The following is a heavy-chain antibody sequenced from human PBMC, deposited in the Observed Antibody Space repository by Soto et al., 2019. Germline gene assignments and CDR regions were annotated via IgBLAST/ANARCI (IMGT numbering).Heavy chain of an antibody. CDR1: GGSMSGYY. D-gene: IGHD6-6*01. CDR3: ARSIAVPSSHIDH. J-gene: IGHJ4*02. V-gene: IGHV4-59*01. CDR2: VYYTGST. Sequence: QVQLQESGPGLVKPSETLSLTCRVSGGSMSGYYWSWIRQAPGKGLEWIGYVYYTGSTTYNPSLQSRVSISVDTSNTHFSLSLRLATAADTAVYFCARSIAVPSSHIDHWGQGIRVTVSS.